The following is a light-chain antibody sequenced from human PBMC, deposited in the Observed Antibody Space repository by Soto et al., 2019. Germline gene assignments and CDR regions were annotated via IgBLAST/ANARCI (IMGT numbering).Light chain of an antibody. CDR1: QSVGSY. V-gene: IGKV3-11*01. CDR3: HQRYIWPPLT. J-gene: IGKJ4*01. CDR2: DAS. Sequence: EIVLTQSPATLSLSPGERATLSCRASQSVGSYLAWYQQKRGQAPRLLIYDASNRATGIPARFSGSGSGTDFTLTIRSLEPEDFAVYYCHQRYIWPPLTFGGGTKVEIK.